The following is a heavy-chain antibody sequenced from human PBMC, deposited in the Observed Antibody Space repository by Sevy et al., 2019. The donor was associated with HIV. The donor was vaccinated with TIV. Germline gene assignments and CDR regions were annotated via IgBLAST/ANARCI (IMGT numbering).Heavy chain of an antibody. Sequence: GGSLRLSCSASGFTFSSYAMHWVRQAPGKGLEYVSAISSNGGSTYYADSVKGRFTISRDNSKNTLYLQMSSLRAEDTAVYSCVGCWYSISSPYGMDVWGQGTTVTVSS. CDR1: GFTFSSYA. CDR2: ISSNGGST. V-gene: IGHV3-64D*06. J-gene: IGHJ6*02. CDR3: VGCWYSISSPYGMDV. D-gene: IGHD2-15*01.